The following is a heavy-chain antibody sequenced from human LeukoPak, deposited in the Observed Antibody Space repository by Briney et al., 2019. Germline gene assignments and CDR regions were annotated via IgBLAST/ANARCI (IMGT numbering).Heavy chain of an antibody. CDR3: ARYDFWSGYHFDY. CDR1: GYTFTSYG. CDR2: ISGYNDNT. V-gene: IGHV1-18*01. D-gene: IGHD3-3*01. J-gene: IGHJ4*02. Sequence: ASVKVSCKASGYTFTSYGITWVRQAPGHGLEWMGWISGYNDNTNYAQNLQGRVTMTTDTSTSTAYMELRSLRSYYTAVYYCARYDFWSGYHFDYWGQGTLVTVSS.